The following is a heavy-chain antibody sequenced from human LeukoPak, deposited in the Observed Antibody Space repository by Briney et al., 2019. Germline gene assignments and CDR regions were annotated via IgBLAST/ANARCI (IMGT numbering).Heavy chain of an antibody. Sequence: ASVKVSCKASGYTFTSYGISWVRQAPGQGLEWMGWISAYNGNTNYAQKLQGRVTMTTDTSASTAYMELRSLRSDDTAVYYCARDRYDILTGYRGGGDYWGQGTLVTVSS. J-gene: IGHJ4*02. CDR1: GYTFTSYG. CDR2: ISAYNGNT. CDR3: ARDRYDILTGYRGGGDY. D-gene: IGHD3-9*01. V-gene: IGHV1-18*01.